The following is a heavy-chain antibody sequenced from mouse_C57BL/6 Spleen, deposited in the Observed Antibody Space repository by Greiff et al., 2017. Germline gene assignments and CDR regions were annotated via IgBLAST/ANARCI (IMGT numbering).Heavy chain of an antibody. D-gene: IGHD1-1*01. V-gene: IGHV1-15*01. Sequence: QVQLQQSGAELVRPGASVTLSCKASGYTFTDYEMHWVKQTPVHGLEWIGAIDPETGGTAYNQKFKGKAILTADKSSSTAYLELRSLTSEDSAVYYCTRGELREGYFDVWGTGTTVTVSS. CDR3: TRGELREGYFDV. CDR1: GYTFTDYE. CDR2: IDPETGGT. J-gene: IGHJ1*03.